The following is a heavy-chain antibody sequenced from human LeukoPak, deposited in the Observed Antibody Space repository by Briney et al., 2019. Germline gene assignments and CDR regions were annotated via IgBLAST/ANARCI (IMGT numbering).Heavy chain of an antibody. V-gene: IGHV4-61*02. CDR1: GGSISGGSYY. CDR2: IYTSGST. Sequence: PSETLSLTCTVSGGSISGGSYYWSWIRQPAGKGLEWIGRIYTSGSTNYNPSPKSRVTISVDTSKNQFSLKLSSVTAADTAVYYCARAGGVQLWSLYYFDYWGQGTLVTVSS. D-gene: IGHD5-18*01. J-gene: IGHJ4*02. CDR3: ARAGGVQLWSLYYFDY.